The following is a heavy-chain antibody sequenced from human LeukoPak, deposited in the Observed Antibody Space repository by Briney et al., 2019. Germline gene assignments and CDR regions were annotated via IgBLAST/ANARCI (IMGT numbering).Heavy chain of an antibody. CDR2: IFYSGST. CDR1: SGSXSTSNYY. J-gene: IGHJ3*02. CDR3: XXXNXXGXIDI. Sequence: XXXXSSGSXSTSNYYWGWVRQPPGKALEWIGNIFYSGSTYYSPSLKSRVTISLDTSRNQFSLKLNSVTAADTAGYXXXXXNXXGXIDIWGXGXMVTVSS. V-gene: IGHV4-39*07.